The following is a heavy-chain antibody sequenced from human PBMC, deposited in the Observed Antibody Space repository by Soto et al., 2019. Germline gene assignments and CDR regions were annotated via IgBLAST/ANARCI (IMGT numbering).Heavy chain of an antibody. CDR3: ARGYTIFGVVIINLDY. CDR2: IIPIFGTA. Sequence: GSSVKVSCKASGGTFSSYAISWVRQAPGQGLEWMGGIIPIFGTANYAQKFQGRVTITADKSTSTAYMELSSLRSEDTAVYYCARGYTIFGVVIINLDYWGQGTLVTVSS. J-gene: IGHJ4*02. D-gene: IGHD3-3*01. CDR1: GGTFSSYA. V-gene: IGHV1-69*06.